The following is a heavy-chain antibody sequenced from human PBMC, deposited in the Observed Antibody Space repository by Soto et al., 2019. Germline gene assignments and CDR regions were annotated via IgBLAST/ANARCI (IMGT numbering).Heavy chain of an antibody. D-gene: IGHD1-26*01. CDR3: AKGGGSARDFDY. CDR2: TSYDGNNK. V-gene: IGHV3-30*18. J-gene: IGHJ4*02. CDR1: GFTFGNYG. Sequence: GGSLRLSCTGSGFTFGNYGMHWVRQAPGKGLEWVASTSYDGNNKYYADSLKGRFTISRDSSKKMVYLQMTSLGPEDTAVYYCAKGGGSARDFDYWGQGALVTVSS.